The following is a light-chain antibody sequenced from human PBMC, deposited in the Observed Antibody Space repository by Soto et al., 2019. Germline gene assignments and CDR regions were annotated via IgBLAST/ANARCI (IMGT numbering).Light chain of an antibody. Sequence: EIVMTQSPATLSVSPGERATLSCRASQSVSGSYLAWYQQKPGQAPRLLIYGASSRATGIPDRSSGSGSGTDFTLTISRLEPEDFAVYYCQQYGSSPLFTFGPGTKVDIK. CDR2: GAS. CDR1: QSVSGSY. CDR3: QQYGSSPLFT. V-gene: IGKV3-20*01. J-gene: IGKJ3*01.